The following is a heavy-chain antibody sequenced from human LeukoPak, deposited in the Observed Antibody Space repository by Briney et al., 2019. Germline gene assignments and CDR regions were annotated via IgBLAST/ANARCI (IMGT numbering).Heavy chain of an antibody. Sequence: SETLSLTCTVSGGSISNYYWSWIRQPPGRGLEWIGYIYYSGSTNYNPSLKSRVTISVDTSKNRFSLKLSSVTAADTAVYYCAREGGVAVAGFDYWGQGTLVTVSS. CDR1: GGSISNYY. V-gene: IGHV4-59*01. D-gene: IGHD6-19*01. CDR3: AREGGVAVAGFDY. J-gene: IGHJ4*02. CDR2: IYYSGST.